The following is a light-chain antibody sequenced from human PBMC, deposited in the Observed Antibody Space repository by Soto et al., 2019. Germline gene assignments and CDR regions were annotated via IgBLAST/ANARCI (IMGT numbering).Light chain of an antibody. CDR1: ESVRHY. CDR3: QNRDNWSYI. Sequence: EIVFTHSPSTLSLSPVERATLSFMASESVRHYVALYQQKPAQAPRLLIYDSSNRATGIPARFSGSGSGTDYTLTISSLEAEDFAVYYCQNRDNWSYIFGQGTKVDIK. CDR2: DSS. J-gene: IGKJ2*01. V-gene: IGKV3-11*01.